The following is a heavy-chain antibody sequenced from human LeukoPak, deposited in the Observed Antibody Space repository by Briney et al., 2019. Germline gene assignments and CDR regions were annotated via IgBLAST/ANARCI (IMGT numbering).Heavy chain of an antibody. CDR3: ARGREDYYDSSGYPPPFDY. V-gene: IGHV3-30*02. CDR2: IRYDGSNK. CDR1: GFTFSSYG. Sequence: GGSLRLSCAASGFTFSSYGMHWVRQAPGKGLEWVAFIRYDGSNKYYADSVKGRFTISRDNAKNTLYLQMNSLRAEDTAVYYCARGREDYYDSSGYPPPFDYWGQGTLVTVSS. J-gene: IGHJ4*02. D-gene: IGHD3-22*01.